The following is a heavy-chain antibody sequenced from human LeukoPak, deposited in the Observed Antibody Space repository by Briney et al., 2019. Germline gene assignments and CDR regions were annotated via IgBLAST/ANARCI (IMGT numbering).Heavy chain of an antibody. D-gene: IGHD2-2*01. J-gene: IGHJ5*02. V-gene: IGHV4-34*01. CDR1: GGSFSGYY. CDR2: INHRVST. Sequence: SESLSLTCAVYGGSFSGYYWSWIRQPPGKGLEWIGEINHRVSTDYNPSIKSRVTISVDTSKNQFSLKLSSVTAADTAVYYCAIHIVVVPAAKKKNWFDPWGQGTLVTVSS. CDR3: AIHIVVVPAAKKKNWFDP.